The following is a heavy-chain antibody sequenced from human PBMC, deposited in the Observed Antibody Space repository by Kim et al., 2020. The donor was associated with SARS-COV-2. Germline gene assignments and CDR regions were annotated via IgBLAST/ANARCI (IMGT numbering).Heavy chain of an antibody. Sequence: GGSLRLSCAASGFTFSSYAMTWVRQAPGKGLEWVSGISGSGGRIYYADSVKGRFTISRDNSKKKLYLQMNSLRAEDTAIYYCAKVNQWLVLRDYFDYWGQGTLVTVSS. V-gene: IGHV3-23*01. CDR1: GFTFSSYA. J-gene: IGHJ4*02. CDR3: AKVNQWLVLRDYFDY. D-gene: IGHD6-19*01. CDR2: ISGSGGRI.